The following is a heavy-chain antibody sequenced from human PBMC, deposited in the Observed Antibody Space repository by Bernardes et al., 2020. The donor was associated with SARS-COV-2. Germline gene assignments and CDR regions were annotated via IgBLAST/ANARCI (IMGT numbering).Heavy chain of an antibody. CDR1: GFTFSNYW. Sequence: GGSLRLSCIASGFTFSNYWMSWVRQAPGKGLEWVANIKQDGSEKYYVDSVKGRFTISRDNAKNSVYLQMNSLRAEDTAVYYCARDGPSIAGTYYYYGMDVWGQGTTVTVSS. CDR3: ARDGPSIAGTYYYYGMDV. CDR2: IKQDGSEK. D-gene: IGHD6-6*01. J-gene: IGHJ6*02. V-gene: IGHV3-7*01.